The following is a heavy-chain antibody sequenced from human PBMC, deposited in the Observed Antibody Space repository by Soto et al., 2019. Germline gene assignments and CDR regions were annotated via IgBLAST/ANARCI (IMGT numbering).Heavy chain of an antibody. V-gene: IGHV3-30-3*01. Sequence: QVQLVESGGGVVQPGRSLRLSCAASGFTFSSYAVHWVRQAPGKGLEWVAVISYDGSNKYYADSVKGRFTISRDNSKNTLYLQMNSLRAEDTAVYYCAREGVTVTTDYYYYGMDVWGQGTTVTVSS. CDR2: ISYDGSNK. D-gene: IGHD4-17*01. CDR3: AREGVTVTTDYYYYGMDV. J-gene: IGHJ6*02. CDR1: GFTFSSYA.